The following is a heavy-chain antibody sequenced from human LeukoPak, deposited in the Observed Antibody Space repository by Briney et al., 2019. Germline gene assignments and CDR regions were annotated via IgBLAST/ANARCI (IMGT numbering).Heavy chain of an antibody. CDR2: INRDGSST. CDR1: GFTFSSYW. CDR3: ARESGSHFDY. Sequence: PGGSLRLSCAVSGFTFSSYWMHWVRQAPGKGLVWVSRINRDGSSTSYADSVKRRFTISRDNTKNTLHLQMNSLRAEDTAVYYCARESGSHFDYWGQGTLVTVSS. V-gene: IGHV3-74*01. J-gene: IGHJ4*02.